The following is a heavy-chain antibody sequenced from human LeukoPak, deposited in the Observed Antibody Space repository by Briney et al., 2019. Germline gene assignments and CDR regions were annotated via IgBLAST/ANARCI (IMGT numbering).Heavy chain of an antibody. CDR3: ARAGLFVTERAFDY. V-gene: IGHV3-48*01. J-gene: IGHJ4*02. D-gene: IGHD2-21*02. CDR2: ISSSSSTI. Sequence: GGSLRLSCAASGFIFSSYSMNWVRQAAGRGREWVSYISSSSSTIYYADSVKGRFTISRDNAKTSLYLQMNRLRAEDTAVYYCARAGLFVTERAFDYWVQGTLVTVSS. CDR1: GFIFSSYS.